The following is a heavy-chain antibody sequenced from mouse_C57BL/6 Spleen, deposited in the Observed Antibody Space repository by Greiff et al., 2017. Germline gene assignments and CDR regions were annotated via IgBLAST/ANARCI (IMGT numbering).Heavy chain of an antibody. CDR1: GYTFTSYW. Sequence: QVQLQQPGAELVMPGASVKLSCKASGYTFTSYWMHWVKQRPGQGLEWIGEIDPSDSYTNYNQKFKGKSTLTVDKSSSTAYMQLSSLTSEDSAVYYCARLYDGYYPYWGQGTLVTVSA. CDR2: IDPSDSYT. J-gene: IGHJ3*01. D-gene: IGHD2-3*01. V-gene: IGHV1-69*01. CDR3: ARLYDGYYPY.